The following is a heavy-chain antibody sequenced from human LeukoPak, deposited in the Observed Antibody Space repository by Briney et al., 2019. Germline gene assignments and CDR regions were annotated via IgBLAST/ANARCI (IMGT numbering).Heavy chain of an antibody. CDR1: GFPLSSYS. V-gene: IGHV3-48*01. Sequence: GGSLRLSCAASGFPLSSYSINWVRQAPGKGLEWVSYISSSGSAIYYVDSVKGRFTVSRDNAKNSLFLQMNSPRAEDTAVYYCARVKGSYFDYWGQGALVTVSS. J-gene: IGHJ4*02. CDR3: ARVKGSYFDY. D-gene: IGHD2-15*01. CDR2: ISSSGSAI.